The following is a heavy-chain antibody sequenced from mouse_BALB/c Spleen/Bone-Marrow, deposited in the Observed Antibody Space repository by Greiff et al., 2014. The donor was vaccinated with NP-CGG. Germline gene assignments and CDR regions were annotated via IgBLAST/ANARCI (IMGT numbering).Heavy chain of an antibody. Sequence: EVQLQQSGTVLARPGASVKMSCKASGYTFTSYWMHWVKQRPGQGLEWIGAIYPGNSDTSYNQKFKGKAKLTAVTSTSTAYMELSSLTNDDSAVYYCTRWNYYGSSYDYWGQGTTRTVSS. CDR3: TRWNYYGSSYDY. D-gene: IGHD1-1*01. J-gene: IGHJ2*01. V-gene: IGHV1-5*01. CDR1: GYTFTSYW. CDR2: IYPGNSDT.